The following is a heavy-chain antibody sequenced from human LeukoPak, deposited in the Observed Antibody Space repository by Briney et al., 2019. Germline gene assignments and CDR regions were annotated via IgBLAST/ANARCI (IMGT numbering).Heavy chain of an antibody. J-gene: IGHJ4*02. CDR2: ISSRGNTI. D-gene: IGHD4-17*01. CDR1: GFTFSDYY. Sequence: GGSLRLSCAASGFTFSDYYKSWIRHAPGKGLECVSYISSRGNTIYYADSVKGRFNISRENAKNSLYLQMNSLRAEDTAVYYCARGCRSKGTTPVRDWGQGTLVTV. CDR3: ARGCRSKGTTPVRD. V-gene: IGHV3-11*01.